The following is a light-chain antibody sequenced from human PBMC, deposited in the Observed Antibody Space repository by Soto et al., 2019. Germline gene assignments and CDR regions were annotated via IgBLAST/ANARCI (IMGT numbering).Light chain of an antibody. CDR2: DAS. J-gene: IGKJ1*01. V-gene: IGKV1-5*01. Sequence: DIQMTQSPSTLSASVGDRVTITCRASQSISSWLAWYQQKPGKAPKLLIYDASSLESEVPSRFSGSGSGTEFTLTISSLQPDDFATYYCQQYNSYPWTFGQGPKVEIK. CDR1: QSISSW. CDR3: QQYNSYPWT.